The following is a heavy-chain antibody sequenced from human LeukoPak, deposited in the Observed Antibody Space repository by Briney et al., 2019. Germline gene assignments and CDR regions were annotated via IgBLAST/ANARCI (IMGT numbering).Heavy chain of an antibody. CDR2: ITGSGDST. J-gene: IGHJ4*02. CDR1: GFTFNNYA. CDR3: ARGVGARYY. D-gene: IGHD1-26*01. V-gene: IGHV3-23*01. Sequence: GGSLRLSCAASGFTFNNYAMTWVRQSPGKGLEWVSAITGSGDSTYYADSVKGRFTISRDNSKNTLYLQMNSLRAEDTAVYYCARGVGARYYWGQGTLVTVSS.